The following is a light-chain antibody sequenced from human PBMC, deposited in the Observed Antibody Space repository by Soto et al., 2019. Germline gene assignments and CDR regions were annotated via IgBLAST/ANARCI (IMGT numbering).Light chain of an antibody. CDR1: QGIRSD. CDR2: GAS. CDR3: LQDYSYPRT. J-gene: IGKJ1*01. V-gene: IGKV1-6*02. Sequence: AIQMTQFPPSLSASVGDTVTITCRASQGIRSDLGWYQQKPGKAPKLLIYGASRLQNGVPSRFSGSGSGTDFTLTISRLQPEDSATYYCLQDYSYPRTFGQGTKVEIK.